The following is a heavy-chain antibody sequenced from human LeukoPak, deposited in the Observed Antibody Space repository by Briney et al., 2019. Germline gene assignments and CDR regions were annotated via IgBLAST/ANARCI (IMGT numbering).Heavy chain of an antibody. CDR3: AKLLNSGYYWLFDC. Sequence: GGSLRLSCAASGFTFSTSWMSWVRQAPGKGLEWVANLNQDASEKYYVDSVKGRFTISRDNAKNSLYLQMNSLRAEDKAVYYCAKLLNSGYYWLFDCWGQGTLVTVSS. CDR1: GFTFSTSW. D-gene: IGHD3-22*01. CDR2: LNQDASEK. V-gene: IGHV3-7*02. J-gene: IGHJ4*02.